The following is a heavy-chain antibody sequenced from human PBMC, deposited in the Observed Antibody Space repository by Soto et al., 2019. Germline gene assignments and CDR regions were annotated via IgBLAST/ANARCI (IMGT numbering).Heavy chain of an antibody. D-gene: IGHD1-26*01. V-gene: IGHV3-7*05. CDR2: IKQDGSEK. Sequence: GGSLRLSCAASGFTFSNYAMTWVRQAPGKGLEWVANIKQDGSEKYYVDSVKGRFTISRDNAKNSLYLQMNSLRAEDTAVYYCARVGQNPIYYYYGMDVWGQGTTVTVSS. J-gene: IGHJ6*02. CDR3: ARVGQNPIYYYYGMDV. CDR1: GFTFSNYA.